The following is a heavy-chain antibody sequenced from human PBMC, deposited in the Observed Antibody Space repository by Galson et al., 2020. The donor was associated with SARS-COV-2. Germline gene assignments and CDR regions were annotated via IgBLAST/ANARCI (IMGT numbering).Heavy chain of an antibody. V-gene: IGHV2-26*01. CDR2: IFSNDEK. J-gene: IGHJ6*02. D-gene: IGHD2-2*01. Sequence: KMSGPTLVKPTETLTLTCTVSGFSLSNARMGVSWIRQPPGKALEWLAHIFSNDEKSYSTSLKSRLTISKDTSKSQVVLTMTNMDPVDTATYYCARILEGDQLLWGPPAFYYYGMDVWGQGTTVTVSS. CDR1: GFSLSNARMG. CDR3: ARILEGDQLLWGPPAFYYYGMDV.